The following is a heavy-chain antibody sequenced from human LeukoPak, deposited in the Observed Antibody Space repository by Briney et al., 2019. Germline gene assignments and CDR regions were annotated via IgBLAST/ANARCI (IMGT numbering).Heavy chain of an antibody. J-gene: IGHJ4*02. CDR3: ARDLAYSRLDY. CDR1: GFTFSRYW. V-gene: IGHV3-7*01. D-gene: IGHD5-18*01. Sequence: PGGSLRLSCAASGFTFSRYWMSWVRQAPGKGLEWVASINPDGNKKYSADSVKGRFTISRDNAENSLYLQMNSLRVEDTAFYYCARDLAYSRLDYWGQGMLVTVSS. CDR2: INPDGNKK.